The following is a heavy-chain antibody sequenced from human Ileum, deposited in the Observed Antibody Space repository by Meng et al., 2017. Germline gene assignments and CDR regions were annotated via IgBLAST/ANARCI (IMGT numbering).Heavy chain of an antibody. CDR2: IYSTWGA. J-gene: IGHJ4*02. Sequence: SETLSLTCSVSSGSLTNYFWSWIRQPAGKGLEWIGRIYSTWGANYNPSLESRVTMSVDTAKNHVSLKLTSVTAADTAVYYCGRETPASTGRPLDSWGQGTLVTVSS. D-gene: IGHD6-13*01. CDR3: GRETPASTGRPLDS. CDR1: SGSLTNYF. V-gene: IGHV4-4*07.